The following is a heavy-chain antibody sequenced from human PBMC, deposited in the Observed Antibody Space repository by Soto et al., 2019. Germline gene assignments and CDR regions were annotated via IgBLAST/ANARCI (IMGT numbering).Heavy chain of an antibody. V-gene: IGHV3-23*01. Sequence: GGSLRLSCAASGFTFSSYAMSWVRQAPGKGLEWVSAISGSGGSTYYADSVKGRFTISRDNSKNTLYLQMNSLRAEDTAVYYCEKPAADCTNGVCPYNWFDPWGQGTLVTVSS. D-gene: IGHD2-8*01. CDR2: ISGSGGST. CDR1: GFTFSSYA. CDR3: EKPAADCTNGVCPYNWFDP. J-gene: IGHJ5*02.